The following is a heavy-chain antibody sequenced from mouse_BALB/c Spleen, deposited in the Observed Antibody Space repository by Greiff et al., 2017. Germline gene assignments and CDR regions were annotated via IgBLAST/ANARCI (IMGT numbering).Heavy chain of an antibody. CDR3: ARSRYYVSQYAMDD. CDR1: GDTFTSSW. J-gene: IGHJ4*01. Sequence: QVQLQQPGSVLVRPGASVKLSCKASGDTFTSSWMHWVKQRPGQGLEWIGEIHPNSGNTNYNEKFKGKAKLTVDTSSSTAYVDLSSLTSEDSAVYSCARSRYYVSQYAMDDWGQGTSVTVSS. V-gene: IGHV1S130*01. CDR2: IHPNSGNT. D-gene: IGHD1-1*01.